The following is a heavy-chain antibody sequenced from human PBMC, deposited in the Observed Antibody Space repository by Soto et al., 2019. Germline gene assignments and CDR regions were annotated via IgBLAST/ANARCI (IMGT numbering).Heavy chain of an antibody. CDR1: GYTLTELS. Sequence: ASVKVSFKVSGYTLTELSMHWVRQAPGKGLEWMGGFDPEDGETIYAQKFQGRVTMTEDTSTDTAYMELSSLRSEDTAVYYCATGLGLRLKWELIRPFDYWGQGTLVTVSS. V-gene: IGHV1-24*01. D-gene: IGHD1-26*01. CDR3: ATGLGLRLKWELIRPFDY. CDR2: FDPEDGET. J-gene: IGHJ4*02.